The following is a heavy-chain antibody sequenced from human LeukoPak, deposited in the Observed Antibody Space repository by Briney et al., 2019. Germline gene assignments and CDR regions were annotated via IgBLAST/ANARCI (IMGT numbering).Heavy chain of an antibody. V-gene: IGHV4-4*07. CDR3: ARKDGDY. Sequence: SETLSLTCTVSGASISAFHWTWFRQPAGKGLEWIGLIYSSGSTLFNPSLKSRVAMSVDLTKNQLSLKLTSVTAADTAMYYCARKDGDYWGRGTLATVSS. CDR1: GASISAFH. CDR2: IYSSGST. J-gene: IGHJ4*02.